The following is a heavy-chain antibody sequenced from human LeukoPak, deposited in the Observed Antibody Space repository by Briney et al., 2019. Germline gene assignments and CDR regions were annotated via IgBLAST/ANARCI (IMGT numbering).Heavy chain of an antibody. CDR3: ARSGFLEWLLSPGAWFDP. V-gene: IGHV4-59*01. J-gene: IGHJ5*02. Sequence: SSETLSLTCTVSGGSISSYYWSWIRQPPPKGLEWIGYIYYSGSTNYNPSLKSRVTISVDTSKNQFSLKLSSVTAADTAVYYCARSGFLEWLLSPGAWFDPWGQGTLVTVSS. D-gene: IGHD3-3*01. CDR2: IYYSGST. CDR1: GGSISSYY.